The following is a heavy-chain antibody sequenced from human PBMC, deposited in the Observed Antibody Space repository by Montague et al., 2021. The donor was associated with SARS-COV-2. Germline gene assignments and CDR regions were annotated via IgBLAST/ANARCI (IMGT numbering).Heavy chain of an antibody. CDR1: GGSFSNYY. CDR2: VNQSGTT. V-gene: IGHV4-34*01. J-gene: IGHJ3*02. Sequence: SETLSLTCAISGGSFSNYYWSWIRQPPGKGLEWIGEVNQSGTTIYNPSVKSGVTISEDTSKNQFYLRLNFVTAADTAVYYCARGRRPVVVPVAGPAGRAFDIWGQGTMVTVST. D-gene: IGHD2-2*01. CDR3: ARGRRPVVVPVAGPAGRAFDI.